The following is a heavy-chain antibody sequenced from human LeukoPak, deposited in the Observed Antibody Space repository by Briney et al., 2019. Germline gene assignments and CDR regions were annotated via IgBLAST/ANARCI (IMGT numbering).Heavy chain of an antibody. CDR1: GGSFSGYY. V-gene: IGHV4-34*01. D-gene: IGHD6-6*01. Sequence: PSETLSLTCAVYGGSFSGYYWSWIRQPPGKGLEWIGEINHSGTTNYNPSLKSRVTISVDTSKNQFSLKLSSVTAADTAVYYCARILYSSSSGEGYFDYWGQGTLVTVSS. J-gene: IGHJ4*02. CDR2: INHSGTT. CDR3: ARILYSSSSGEGYFDY.